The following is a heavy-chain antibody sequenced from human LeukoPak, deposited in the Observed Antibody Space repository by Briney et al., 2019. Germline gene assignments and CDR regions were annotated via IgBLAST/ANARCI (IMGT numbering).Heavy chain of an antibody. CDR3: ARVLRYSSSWTTFDY. J-gene: IGHJ4*02. CDR1: GFTFSSYW. V-gene: IGHV3-74*01. CDR2: INSDGSST. Sequence: GGSLRLSCAAAGFTFSSYWMHWVRHAPGKGLGWVSRINSDGSSTSYADSVKGRFTISRVNAKNTLYLQMNSLRAEDTAVYYCARVLRYSSSWTTFDYWGQGTLVTVSS. D-gene: IGHD6-13*01.